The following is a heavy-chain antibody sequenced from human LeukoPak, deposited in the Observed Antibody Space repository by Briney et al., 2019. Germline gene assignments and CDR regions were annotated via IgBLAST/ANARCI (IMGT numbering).Heavy chain of an antibody. D-gene: IGHD3-3*01. V-gene: IGHV3-48*03. CDR1: GFTFSSYE. CDR3: AREIRYDFWSGEFDY. Sequence: GGSLRLPCAASGFTFSSYEMNWVRQAPGKGLEWVSYISSSGSTIYYADSVKGRFTISRDNAKNSLYLQMNSLRAEDTAVYYCAREIRYDFWSGEFDYWGQGTLVTVSS. J-gene: IGHJ4*02. CDR2: ISSSGSTI.